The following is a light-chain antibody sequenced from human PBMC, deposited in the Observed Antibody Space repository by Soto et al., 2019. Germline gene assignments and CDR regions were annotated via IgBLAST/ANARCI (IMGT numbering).Light chain of an antibody. Sequence: QAVVTQPPSASGTPGQRVTISCSGSSSNIGSNYVSWYQQLPGTAPKLLIYNNNQRPSGVPDRFSGSKSGTSASLAISGLRSEDEADYYCAAWDDSLSGYVFGTGTKVTVL. J-gene: IGLJ1*01. CDR1: SSNIGSNY. CDR3: AAWDDSLSGYV. CDR2: NNN. V-gene: IGLV1-47*01.